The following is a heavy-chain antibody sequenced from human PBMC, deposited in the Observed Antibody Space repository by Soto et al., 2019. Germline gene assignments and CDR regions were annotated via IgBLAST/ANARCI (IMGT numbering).Heavy chain of an antibody. CDR2: INAGNGNT. CDR1: GYTFTINA. J-gene: IGHJ6*02. Sequence: ASVKVSCKASGYTFTINARHWVRQAPEQRLEWMGWINAGNGNTKYSQKFQGRVTITRDPSASTAYMELSSLRSEDTAVYYCAHEWWQTGVYYGMDVWGQGTTVTVSS. CDR3: AHEWWQTGVYYGMDV. D-gene: IGHD2-15*01. V-gene: IGHV1-3*01.